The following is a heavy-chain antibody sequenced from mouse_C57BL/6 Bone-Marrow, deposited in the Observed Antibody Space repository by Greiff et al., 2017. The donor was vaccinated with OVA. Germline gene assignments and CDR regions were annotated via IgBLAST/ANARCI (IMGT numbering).Heavy chain of an antibody. J-gene: IGHJ2*01. CDR3: ARGGGWLLPYYFDY. D-gene: IGHD2-3*01. CDR2: IDPGDGDT. CDR1: GYAFSSSW. V-gene: IGHV1-82*01. Sequence: QVQLQQSGPELVKPGASVKISCKASGYAFSSSWMNWVKQRPGKGLEWIGRIDPGDGDTNYNGKFKGKATLTADKSSSTAYMQLSSLTSEDSAVYFCARGGGWLLPYYFDYWGQGTTLTVSS.